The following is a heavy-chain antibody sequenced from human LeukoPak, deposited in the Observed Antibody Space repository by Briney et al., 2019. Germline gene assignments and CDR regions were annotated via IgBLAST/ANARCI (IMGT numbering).Heavy chain of an antibody. D-gene: IGHD6-19*01. CDR2: IYPGDSDT. J-gene: IGHJ1*01. CDR1: GYSFTSYW. V-gene: IGHV5-51*01. CDR3: ARPTRSGWYSPPWQH. Sequence: GESLKISCKGSGYSFTSYWIGWVRQMPGKGLEWMGIIYPGDSDTRYSPSFQGQVTISADKSICTAYLQWSSLKASDTAMYYCARPTRSGWYSPPWQHWGQGTLVTVSS.